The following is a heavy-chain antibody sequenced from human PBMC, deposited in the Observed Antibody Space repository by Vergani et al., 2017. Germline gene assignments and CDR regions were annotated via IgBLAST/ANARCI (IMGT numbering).Heavy chain of an antibody. V-gene: IGHV3-30*18. CDR1: GFTFSNYG. CDR3: AKGGKYYDSSGFDP. D-gene: IGHD3-22*01. J-gene: IGHJ5*02. CDR2: ISYDGSNN. Sequence: QVQLVESGGGVVQPGRSLRLSCAASGFTFSNYGMHWVRQAPGKGLEWVAVISYDGSNNYYADSVKGRFTISRDNSKNTLYPQMNSLRAEDTAVYYCAKGGKYYDSSGFDPWGQGTLVTVSS.